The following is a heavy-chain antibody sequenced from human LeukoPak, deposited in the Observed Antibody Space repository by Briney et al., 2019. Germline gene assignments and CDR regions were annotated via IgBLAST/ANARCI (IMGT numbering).Heavy chain of an antibody. CDR1: GGSISSYY. CDR3: ARQYSSSLDLYYYYGMDV. CDR2: IYYSGST. J-gene: IGHJ6*02. Sequence: SETLSLTCTVSGGSISSYYWSWIRQPPGKGLERIGYIYYSGSTNYNPSLKSRVTISVDTSKNQFSLKLSSVTAADTAVYYCARQYSSSLDLYYYYGMDVWGQGTTVTVSS. D-gene: IGHD6-13*01. V-gene: IGHV4-59*08.